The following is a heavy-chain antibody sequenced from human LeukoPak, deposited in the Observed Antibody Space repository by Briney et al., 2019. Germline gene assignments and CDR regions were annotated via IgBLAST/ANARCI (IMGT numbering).Heavy chain of an antibody. Sequence: PSETLSLTCAVYGGSFSGYYWSWIRQPPGKGLEWIGEINHSGSTNYNPSLKSRVTISVDTSKNQFSLKLSSVTAADTAVYYCARLEYYYDSSGPPAGDFDYWGQGTLVTVSS. CDR3: ARLEYYYDSSGPPAGDFDY. D-gene: IGHD3-22*01. J-gene: IGHJ4*02. CDR1: GGSFSGYY. CDR2: INHSGST. V-gene: IGHV4-34*01.